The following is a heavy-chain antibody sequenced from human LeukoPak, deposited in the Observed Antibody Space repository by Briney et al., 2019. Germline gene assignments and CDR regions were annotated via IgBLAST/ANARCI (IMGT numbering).Heavy chain of an antibody. V-gene: IGHV1-8*01. J-gene: IGHJ4*02. CDR3: ARVGPSSGYYSLDY. Sequence: ASVKVSCKASGYTFTSYDINWVRQATGQGLEWMGWMNPNSGNTVYAQKFQGRVTMTRNTSISTAYMELSSLRSEDTAVYYCARVGPSSGYYSLDYWGQGTLVTVSS. CDR2: MNPNSGNT. CDR1: GYTFTSYD. D-gene: IGHD3-22*01.